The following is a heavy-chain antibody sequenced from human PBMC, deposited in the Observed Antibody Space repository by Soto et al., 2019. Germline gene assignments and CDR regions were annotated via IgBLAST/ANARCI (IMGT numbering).Heavy chain of an antibody. D-gene: IGHD3-16*02. Sequence: QVQLVQSGAEVKKPGSSVKVSCKASGGTFSSYAISWVRQAPGQGLEWMGGIIPIFGTANYAQKFQGRVTITEDKATSPDYMELSSLRSEDTAVYYCARSDLGVIVPYYFDYWGQGTLVTVAS. CDR3: ARSDLGVIVPYYFDY. V-gene: IGHV1-69*06. CDR2: IIPIFGTA. J-gene: IGHJ4*02. CDR1: GGTFSSYA.